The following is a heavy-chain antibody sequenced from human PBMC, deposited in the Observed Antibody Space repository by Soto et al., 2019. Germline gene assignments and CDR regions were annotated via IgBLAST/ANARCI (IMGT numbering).Heavy chain of an antibody. CDR2: IIPILGIA. J-gene: IGHJ6*02. D-gene: IGHD3-9*01. CDR3: ARDLTGSPKSYYYYGMDV. Sequence: SVKVSCKASGGTFSSYTIGWVRQAPGQGLEWMGRIIPILGIANYAQRFQGRVTITADESTSTAYMELSSLRSEDTAVYYCARDLTGSPKSYYYYGMDVWGQGTTVTVSS. CDR1: GGTFSSYT. V-gene: IGHV1-69*04.